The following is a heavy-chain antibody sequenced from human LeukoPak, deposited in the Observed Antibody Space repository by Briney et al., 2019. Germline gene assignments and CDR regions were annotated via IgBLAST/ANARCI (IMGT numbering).Heavy chain of an antibody. V-gene: IGHV3-33*01. CDR2: IWYDGSNK. Sequence: GGSLRLSCAASGFTFSSYGMHWVRQAPGKGLEWVAVIWYDGSNKYYADSVKGRFTISRDNSKNMLYLQMNSLRAEDTAVYYCARVRGRSSIAAAGTGSALPDYWGQGTLVTVSS. CDR3: ARVRGRSSIAAAGTGSALPDY. J-gene: IGHJ4*02. D-gene: IGHD6-13*01. CDR1: GFTFSSYG.